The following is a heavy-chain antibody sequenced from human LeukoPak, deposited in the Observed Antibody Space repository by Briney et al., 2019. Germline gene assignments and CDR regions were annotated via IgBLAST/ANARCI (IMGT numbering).Heavy chain of an antibody. V-gene: IGHV4-30-4*07. D-gene: IGHD6-13*01. CDR1: GGSISSGGYS. CDR3: ARVIQAASPKYYYYYYYMDV. Sequence: SETLSLTCAVSGGSISSGGYSWSWIRQPPGKGLEWIGYIYYSGSTYYNPSLKSRATISVDTSKNQFSLKLSSVTAADTAVYYCARVIQAASPKYYYYYYYMDVWGKGTTVTVSS. J-gene: IGHJ6*03. CDR2: IYYSGST.